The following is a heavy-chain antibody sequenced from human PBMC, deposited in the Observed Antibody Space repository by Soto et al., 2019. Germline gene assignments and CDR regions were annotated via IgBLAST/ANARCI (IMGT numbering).Heavy chain of an antibody. CDR3: ARVGIAAAGTYYYGMDV. Sequence: GASVKVSCKASGYTFTSYDINWVRQATGQGLEWMGWMNPNSGNTGYAQKFQGRVTMTRNTSISTAYMELSSLRSEDTAVYYCARVGIAAAGTYYYGMDVWGQGTTVTVSS. D-gene: IGHD6-13*01. J-gene: IGHJ6*02. CDR1: GYTFTSYD. CDR2: MNPNSGNT. V-gene: IGHV1-8*01.